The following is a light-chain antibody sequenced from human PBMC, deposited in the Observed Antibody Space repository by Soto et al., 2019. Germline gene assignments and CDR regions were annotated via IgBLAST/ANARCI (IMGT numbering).Light chain of an antibody. CDR2: HNT. V-gene: IGLV1-40*01. Sequence: QSVLTQPPSVSGAPGQRVTISCTGSSSNIGAGYDVHWYQQLPGTAPKLLIYHNTNRPSGVPDRFSGSKSSTSASLAITGLQAEDEADYYCQSYDSSLEWVFGTGTKLTVL. J-gene: IGLJ1*01. CDR3: QSYDSSLEWV. CDR1: SSNIGAGYD.